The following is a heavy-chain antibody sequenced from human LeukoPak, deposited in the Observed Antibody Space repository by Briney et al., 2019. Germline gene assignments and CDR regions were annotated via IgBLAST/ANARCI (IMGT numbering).Heavy chain of an antibody. CDR2: IYYSGST. CDR3: ARHSGGYYGLGALDI. CDR1: GGSIRSYY. Sequence: SETLSLTCIVSGGSIRSYYWSWIRQPPGKGLEWIGYIYYSGSTNYNPSFKSRVTISVDTSKNQFSLKLRSVTAADTAVYYCARHSGGYYGLGALDIRGQGTMVTVSS. D-gene: IGHD3-10*01. V-gene: IGHV4-59*08. J-gene: IGHJ3*02.